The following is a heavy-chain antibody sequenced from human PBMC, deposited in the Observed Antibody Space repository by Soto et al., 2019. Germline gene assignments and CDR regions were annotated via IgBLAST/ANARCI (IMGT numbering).Heavy chain of an antibody. D-gene: IGHD1-26*01. V-gene: IGHV4-31*03. J-gene: IGHJ4*02. CDR1: GGSISSGAYY. CDR3: ARGRQRFSGSYYFDY. CDR2: IYYSGST. Sequence: SETLSLTCTVSGGSISSGAYYWSWIRQHPGKGLEWIGYIYYSGSTYYNPSLRSRVTVPVDTSKNQFSLKLNSVSAADTAAYFCARGRQRFSGSYYFDYWGQGTLVTVSS.